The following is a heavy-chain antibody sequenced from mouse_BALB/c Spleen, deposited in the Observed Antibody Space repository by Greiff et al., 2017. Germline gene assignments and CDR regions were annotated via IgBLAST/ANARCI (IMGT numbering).Heavy chain of an antibody. CDR2: IDPANGNT. CDR3: AREGTATSDYYAMDY. CDR1: GFNIKDTY. J-gene: IGHJ4*01. Sequence: EVKLQESGAELVKPGASVKLSCTASGFNIKDTYMHWVKQRPEQGLEWIGRIDPANGNTKYDPKFQGKATITADTSSNTAYLQLSSLTSEDTAVYYCAREGTATSDYYAMDYWGQGTSVTVSS. V-gene: IGHV14-3*02. D-gene: IGHD1-2*01.